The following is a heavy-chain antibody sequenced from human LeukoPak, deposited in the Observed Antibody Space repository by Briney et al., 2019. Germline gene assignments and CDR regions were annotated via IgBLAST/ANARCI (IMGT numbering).Heavy chain of an antibody. V-gene: IGHV3-30*18. J-gene: IGHJ4*02. CDR1: GFTFSSYG. CDR3: AKKTYYYDSSGYSDFDY. D-gene: IGHD3-22*01. Sequence: GGSLRLSCAASGFTFSSYGVHWVRQAPGKGLERVAVISYDGSNKYYADSVKGRFTISRDNSKNTLYLQMNSLRAEDTAVYYCAKKTYYYDSSGYSDFDYWGQGTLVTVSS. CDR2: ISYDGSNK.